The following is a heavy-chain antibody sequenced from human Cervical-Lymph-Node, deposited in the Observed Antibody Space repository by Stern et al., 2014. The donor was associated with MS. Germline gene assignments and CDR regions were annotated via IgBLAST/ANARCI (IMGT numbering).Heavy chain of an antibody. J-gene: IGHJ6*02. D-gene: IGHD3-10*01. CDR1: GYTFTNYN. CDR3: ARVRFYGSGIYYALGDGMDV. CDR2: MNPNRGNK. V-gene: IGHV1-8*01. Sequence: VQLVESGAEVKKPGASVKVSCKASGYTFTNYNIDWVRPATGQGLEWMGWMNPNRGNKGYAQRFQGRVTMTRDTSTSTAYMELSSLKAEDTAVYYCARVRFYGSGIYYALGDGMDVWGQGTTVTVSS.